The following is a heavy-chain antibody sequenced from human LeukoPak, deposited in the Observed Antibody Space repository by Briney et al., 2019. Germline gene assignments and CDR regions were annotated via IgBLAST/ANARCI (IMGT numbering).Heavy chain of an antibody. D-gene: IGHD5-24*01. Sequence: GGSLRLSCAASGFTFSSYSMNWVRQAPGKGLEWVSSISSSSSYIYYAGSVKGRFTISRDNAKNSLHLQMNSLRAEDTAVYYCAITRDAYTSGDYWGQGTLVTVSS. CDR3: AITRDAYTSGDY. CDR1: GFTFSSYS. V-gene: IGHV3-21*01. J-gene: IGHJ4*02. CDR2: ISSSSSYI.